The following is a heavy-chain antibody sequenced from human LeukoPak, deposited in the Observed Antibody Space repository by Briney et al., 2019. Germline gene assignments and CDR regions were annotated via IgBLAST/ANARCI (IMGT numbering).Heavy chain of an antibody. Sequence: ASVKVSCKASGYTFTSYYMHWVRQAPGQGLEWMGWINPNSGGTNYAQKFQGRVTMTRDTSISTAYMELSRLRSDDTAVYYCASTGDYAPNYYGMDVWGQGTTVTVSS. CDR3: ASTGDYAPNYYGMDV. D-gene: IGHD4-17*01. V-gene: IGHV1-2*02. CDR1: GYTFTSYY. CDR2: INPNSGGT. J-gene: IGHJ6*02.